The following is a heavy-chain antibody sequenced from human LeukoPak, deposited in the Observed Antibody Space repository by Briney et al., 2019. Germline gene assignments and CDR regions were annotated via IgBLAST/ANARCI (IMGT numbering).Heavy chain of an antibody. D-gene: IGHD2-15*01. CDR3: ARDIDGVVVVAAH. CDR2: ISAYNGNT. J-gene: IGHJ4*02. V-gene: IGHV1-18*01. Sequence: ASVKVSCKASGGTFSSYAISWVRQAPGQGLEWMGWISAYNGNTNYAQKLQGRVTMTTDTSTSTAYMELRSLRSDDTAVYYCARDIDGVVVVAAHWGQGTLVTVSS. CDR1: GGTFSSYA.